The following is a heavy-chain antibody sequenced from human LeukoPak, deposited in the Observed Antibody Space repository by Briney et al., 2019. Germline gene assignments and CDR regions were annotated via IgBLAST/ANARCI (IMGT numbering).Heavy chain of an antibody. CDR1: GGSFSGYY. V-gene: IGHV4-34*01. CDR2: INHSGST. CDR3: ARDLYDILTGYIYYFDY. Sequence: SETLSLTCAVYGGSFSGYYWSWIRQPPGKGLEWIGEINHSGSTNYNPSLKGRVTMSVDTSKNQFSLKLSSVTAADTAVYYCARDLYDILTGYIYYFDYWGQGTLVTVSS. J-gene: IGHJ4*02. D-gene: IGHD3-9*01.